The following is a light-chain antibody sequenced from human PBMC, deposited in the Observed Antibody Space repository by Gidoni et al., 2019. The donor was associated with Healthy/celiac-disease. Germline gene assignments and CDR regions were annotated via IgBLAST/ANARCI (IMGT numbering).Light chain of an antibody. CDR2: SNN. J-gene: IGLJ3*02. V-gene: IGLV1-44*01. CDR1: SSNIGSKT. Sequence: SVLPQPPSASGPPGQRVTISRSGSSSNIGSKTVNWYQHLPGTAPKLLIYSNNQRPAGVPDRFSGSKSGTSASLAISGLQSEDEADYYCAAWDDSLNGWVFGGGTKLTVL. CDR3: AAWDDSLNGWV.